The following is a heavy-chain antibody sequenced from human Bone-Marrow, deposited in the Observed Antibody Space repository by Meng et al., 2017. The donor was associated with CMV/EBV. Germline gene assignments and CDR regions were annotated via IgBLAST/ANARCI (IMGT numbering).Heavy chain of an antibody. Sequence: GESLKISCAASGFTFDYYGMHWVRQTPGTGLEWVAFIRHDGSGKYYGDSVKGRFIISRDNSKNTLYLQMNSLRPEGTGLYYCVKDDLLVGGANAYFEHWGEGTPASFSS. J-gene: IGHJ4*02. CDR2: IRHDGSGK. CDR3: VKDDLLVGGANAYFEH. D-gene: IGHD3-16*01. V-gene: IGHV3-30*02. CDR1: GFTFDYYG.